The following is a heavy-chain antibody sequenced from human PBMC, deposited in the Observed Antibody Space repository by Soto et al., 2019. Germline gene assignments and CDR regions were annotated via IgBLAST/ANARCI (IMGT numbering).Heavy chain of an antibody. V-gene: IGHV3-23*01. CDR1: GFIFSTYA. D-gene: IGHD1-1*01. J-gene: IGHJ3*02. CDR2: IGGAAVST. Sequence: SLRLSCEASGFIFSTYAMSWVRQSPGKGLEWVSVIGGAAVSTDCADSLKGRCTVSRDDSKDTVYLQLDSPRDDDTAVYYCAKDSTSYNGVYDPFDIWGQGTMITVSS. CDR3: AKDSTSYNGVYDPFDI.